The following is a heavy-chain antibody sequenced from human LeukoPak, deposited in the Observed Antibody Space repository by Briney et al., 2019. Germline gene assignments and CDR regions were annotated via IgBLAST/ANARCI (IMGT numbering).Heavy chain of an antibody. CDR1: RYIFTSYY. CDR2: INPNNGGT. V-gene: IGHV1-2*02. CDR3: ARDRGSSWFADY. J-gene: IGHJ4*02. Sequence: ASVKVSFKASRYIFTSYYIHWVRQAPGQGLEWMGWINPNNGGTKYAQKFQGRVTVTSDTSISTAYMELSRLRSDDTAMYYCARDRGSSWFADYWGQGTLVTVSS. D-gene: IGHD6-13*01.